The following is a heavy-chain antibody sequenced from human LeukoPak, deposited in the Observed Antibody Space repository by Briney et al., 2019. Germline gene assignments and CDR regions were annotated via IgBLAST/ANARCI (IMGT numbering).Heavy chain of an antibody. J-gene: IGHJ6*02. D-gene: IGHD6-13*01. CDR1: GGSFSGYY. V-gene: IGHV4-34*01. CDR2: TNHSGST. Sequence: PSETLSLTCAVYGGSFSGYYWSWIRQPPGKGLEWIGETNHSGSTNYNPSLKSRVTISVDTSKNQFSLKLSSVTAADTAVYYCARGRAAADYYYYYGMDVWGQGTTVTVSS. CDR3: ARGRAAADYYYYYGMDV.